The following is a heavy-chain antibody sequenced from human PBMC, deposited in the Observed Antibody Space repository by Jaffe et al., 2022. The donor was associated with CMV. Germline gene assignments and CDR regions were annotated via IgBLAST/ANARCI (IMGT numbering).Heavy chain of an antibody. V-gene: IGHV3-21*01. J-gene: IGHJ4*02. D-gene: IGHD2-21*02. CDR3: ARDLPGGDGDYFDY. CDR1: GFIFSSYS. Sequence: EVQLVESGGGLVRAGGSLRLSCAASGFIFSSYSMNWVRQAPGKGLEWVSSIISSSSYIFYADSVKGRFTISRDNAKNSLYLQMNSLRAEDTAVYYCARDLPGGDGDYFDYWGQGTLVTVSS. CDR2: IISSSSYI.